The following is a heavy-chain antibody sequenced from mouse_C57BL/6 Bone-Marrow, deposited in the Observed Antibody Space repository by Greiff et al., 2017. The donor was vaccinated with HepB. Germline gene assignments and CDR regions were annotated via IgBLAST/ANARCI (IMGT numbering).Heavy chain of an antibody. V-gene: IGHV1-54*01. CDR1: GYAFTNYL. D-gene: IGHD5-1*01. J-gene: IGHJ1*03. CDR2: INPGSGGT. CDR3: ARRGTFYWYFDV. Sequence: QVQLQQSGAELVRPGTSVKVSYKASGYAFTNYLIEWVKQRPGQGLEWIGVINPGSGGTNYNEKFKGKATLTADKSSSTAYMQLSSLTSEDSAVYFCARRGTFYWYFDVWGTGTTVTVSS.